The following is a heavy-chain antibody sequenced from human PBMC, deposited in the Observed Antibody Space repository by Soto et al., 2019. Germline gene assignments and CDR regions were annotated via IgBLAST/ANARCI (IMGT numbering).Heavy chain of an antibody. V-gene: IGHV4-59*01. CDR2: IYYSGST. CDR3: ARDVPPYDFWRGRISGAFDI. Sequence: SETLSLTCTVSGGSISSYYWSWIRQPPGKGLEWIGYIYYSGSTNYNPSLKSRVTISVDTSKNQFSLKLSSVTAADTAVYYCARDVPPYDFWRGRISGAFDIWGQGTMVTVSS. J-gene: IGHJ3*02. CDR1: GGSISSYY. D-gene: IGHD3-3*01.